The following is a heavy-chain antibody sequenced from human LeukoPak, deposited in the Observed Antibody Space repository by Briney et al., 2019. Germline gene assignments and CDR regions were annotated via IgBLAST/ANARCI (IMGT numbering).Heavy chain of an antibody. V-gene: IGHV7-4-1*02. CDR3: VRGAPTPGMDY. CDR1: GYPFSAHF. CDR2: IDTTTGNP. D-gene: IGHD1-26*01. J-gene: IGHJ4*02. Sequence: ASVKVSCKASGYPFSAHFLNWVRQAPGQGLEWMGNIDTTTGNPRYAQDFTGRFVFSLDTSVSTAYLQITSLKADDTAAYYCVRGAPTPGMDYWGQGTQVTVSS.